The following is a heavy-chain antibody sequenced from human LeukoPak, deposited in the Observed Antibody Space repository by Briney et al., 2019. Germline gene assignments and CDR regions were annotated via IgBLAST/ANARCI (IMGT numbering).Heavy chain of an antibody. V-gene: IGHV3-48*03. Sequence: GGSLRLSCAASGFTFSNFDMNWVRQAPGKGLEWVSYISSSGSPKYYADSVRGRFTISRDNAENSLYLQMNSLRAADTAVYYCARDGNYGGNFGALDYWGQGTLVTVSS. CDR2: ISSSGSPK. CDR3: ARDGNYGGNFGALDY. J-gene: IGHJ4*02. CDR1: GFTFSNFD. D-gene: IGHD4-23*01.